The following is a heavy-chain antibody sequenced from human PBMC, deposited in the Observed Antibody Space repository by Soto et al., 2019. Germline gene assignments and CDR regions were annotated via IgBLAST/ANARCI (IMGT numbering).Heavy chain of an antibody. D-gene: IGHD2-8*02. CDR1: GFTFSNYW. CDR2: IKEDGSET. Sequence: GGSLRLSCAASGFTFSNYWMTWVRQAPGKGLEWVANIKEDGSETNFLDSVQGRFTISRDNAKNSVYLQMYSLRADDTAVYYCARALVNGGDYWGQGTLVTVSS. J-gene: IGHJ4*02. V-gene: IGHV3-7*01. CDR3: ARALVNGGDY.